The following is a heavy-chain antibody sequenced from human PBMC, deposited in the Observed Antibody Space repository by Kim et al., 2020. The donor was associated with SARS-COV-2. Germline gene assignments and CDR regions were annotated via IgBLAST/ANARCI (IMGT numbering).Heavy chain of an antibody. CDR3: ARDHDLWFGEPKGTYYYYYGMDV. CDR2: ISSSSSYI. J-gene: IGHJ6*02. V-gene: IGHV3-21*01. CDR1: GFTFSSYS. Sequence: GGSLRLSCAASGFTFSSYSMNWVRQAPGKGLEWVSSISSSSSYIYYADSVKGRFTISRDNAKNSLYLQMNSLRAEDTAVYYCARDHDLWFGEPKGTYYYYYGMDVWGQGTTVTVSS. D-gene: IGHD3-10*01.